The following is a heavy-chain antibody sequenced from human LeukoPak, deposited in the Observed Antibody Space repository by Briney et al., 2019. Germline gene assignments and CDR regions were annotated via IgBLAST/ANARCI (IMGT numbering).Heavy chain of an antibody. D-gene: IGHD3-10*01. CDR2: ISGDGGTT. V-gene: IGHV3-23*01. CDR1: GFTLSTHA. Sequence: GGSLRLSCAASGFTLSTHAMAWVRQAPGKGLDWVSAISGDGGTTYYADSVKGRFTISRDNSKNTLYLQINSLRAEDTAVYYCATSEGDYYGSGSYYNPLGYFDYWGQGTLVTVSS. J-gene: IGHJ4*02. CDR3: ATSEGDYYGSGSYYNPLGYFDY.